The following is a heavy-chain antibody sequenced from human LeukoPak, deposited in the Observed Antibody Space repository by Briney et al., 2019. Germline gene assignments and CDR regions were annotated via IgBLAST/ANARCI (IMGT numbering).Heavy chain of an antibody. CDR1: GFTFSSYE. J-gene: IGHJ4*02. CDR2: ISSSGSTI. Sequence: GGSLRLSCAASGFTFSSYEMNWVRQAPGKGLEWVSYISSSGSTIYYADSVKGRFTISRDNAKNSLYLQMNSLRAEDTAVYYCARGYYYDSSGYYYSSSDFDYWGQGTLVTVPS. V-gene: IGHV3-48*03. CDR3: ARGYYYDSSGYYYSSSDFDY. D-gene: IGHD3-22*01.